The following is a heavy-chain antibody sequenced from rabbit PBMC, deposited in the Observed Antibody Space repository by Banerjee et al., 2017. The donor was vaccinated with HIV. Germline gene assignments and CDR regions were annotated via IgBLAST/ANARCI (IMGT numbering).Heavy chain of an antibody. Sequence: QSLEESGGDLVKPGASLTLTCTASGFSFSSSDYMCWVRQAPGKGLEWISCIYAGSSGNTYSAIWAKGRFTISKTSSTTVTLQMTSLTAADTATYFCARDTSTSFSTYGMDLWGPGTLVTVS. D-gene: IGHD1-1*01. CDR1: GFSFSSSDY. V-gene: IGHV1S40*01. J-gene: IGHJ6*01. CDR2: IYAGSSGNT. CDR3: ARDTSTSFSTYGMDL.